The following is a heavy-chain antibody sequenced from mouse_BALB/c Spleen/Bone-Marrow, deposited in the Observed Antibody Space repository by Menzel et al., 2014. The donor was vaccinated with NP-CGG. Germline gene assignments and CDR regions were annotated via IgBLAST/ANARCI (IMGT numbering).Heavy chain of an antibody. V-gene: IGHV1-80*01. CDR3: ARWITTVVAPYVMDY. CDR1: GYAFSSYW. Sequence: VKVVESGAELVRPGSSVEISCKASGYAFSSYWMNWVKQRPGQGLEWIGKIYPGDGDTNYNGKFKGKATLTADKSSSLAYMQLSSLTSEDSAFYFCARWITTVVAPYVMDYWGQGTSVTVSS. J-gene: IGHJ4*01. CDR2: IYPGDGDT. D-gene: IGHD1-1*01.